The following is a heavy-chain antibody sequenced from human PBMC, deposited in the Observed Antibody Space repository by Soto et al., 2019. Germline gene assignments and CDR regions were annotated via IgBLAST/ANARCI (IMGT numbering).Heavy chain of an antibody. CDR2: IWYDGSNK. J-gene: IGHJ6*02. CDR3: ARDDIPGRAVAIYGMDV. D-gene: IGHD6-19*01. V-gene: IGHV3-33*01. CDR1: RFTFSNYG. Sequence: QVQLVESGGGVVQPGRSLRLSCAASRFTFSNYGMHWVRQAPGKGLEWVAVIWYDGSNKYYADSVKGRFTISRDNSKNTLYLQMNSLRAEDTAVYYCARDDIPGRAVAIYGMDVWGQGITVTVSS.